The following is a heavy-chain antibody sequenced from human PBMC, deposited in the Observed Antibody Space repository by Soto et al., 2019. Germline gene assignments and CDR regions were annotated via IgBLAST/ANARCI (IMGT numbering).Heavy chain of an antibody. D-gene: IGHD5-12*01. CDR1: GGSISSGGYY. CDR2: IYYSGST. V-gene: IGHV4-31*03. CDR3: ARGNRGYSGYDVNYYMDV. Sequence: SETLSLTCTVSGGSISSGGYYWSWIRQHPGKGLEWIGYIYYSGSTYYNPSLKSRVTISVDTSKNQFSLKLSSVTAADTAVYYCARGNRGYSGYDVNYYMDVGGKGTTVTVSS. J-gene: IGHJ6*03.